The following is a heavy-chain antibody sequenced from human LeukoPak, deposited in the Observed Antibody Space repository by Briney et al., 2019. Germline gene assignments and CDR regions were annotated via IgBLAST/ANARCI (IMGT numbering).Heavy chain of an antibody. CDR2: ISYDGSNK. J-gene: IGHJ4*02. Sequence: GGSLRLSCAASGFTFSSYGMHWVRQAPGKGLEWVAVISYDGSNKYYADSVRGRFTISRDNSKNTLYLQMNSLRAEDTAVYYCAKEGGDLYYGSGSYYFDYWGQGTLVTVSS. CDR1: GFTFSSYG. V-gene: IGHV3-30*18. CDR3: AKEGGDLYYGSGSYYFDY. D-gene: IGHD3-10*01.